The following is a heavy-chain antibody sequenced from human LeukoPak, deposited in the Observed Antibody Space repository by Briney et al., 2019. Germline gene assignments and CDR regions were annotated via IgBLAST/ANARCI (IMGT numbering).Heavy chain of an antibody. V-gene: IGHV3-48*04. CDR2: ISSSSSTI. CDR3: ARQVAAAGTGGFDY. J-gene: IGHJ4*02. D-gene: IGHD6-13*01. Sequence: PGGSLRLSCAASGFTFSSYSMNWVRQAPGKGLEWVSYISSSSSTIYYAEAVKGRFTISRYNAKNSLYLQMNSLRAEDTAVYYCARQVAAAGTGGFDYWGQGTLVTVSS. CDR1: GFTFSSYS.